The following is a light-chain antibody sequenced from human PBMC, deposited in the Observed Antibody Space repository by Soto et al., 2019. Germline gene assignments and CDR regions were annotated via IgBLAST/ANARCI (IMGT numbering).Light chain of an antibody. J-gene: IGKJ1*01. V-gene: IGKV1-39*01. CDR1: QSISTY. Sequence: IQMTQSPSSLSASVGDRVTITCRASQSISTYLNWYQQKPGKAPKLLMYAASNLQSGVPSRFSGSGSGTDITLTISSLQPDDFATYYCQQSYITSRTFGQGTKVDI. CDR2: AAS. CDR3: QQSYITSRT.